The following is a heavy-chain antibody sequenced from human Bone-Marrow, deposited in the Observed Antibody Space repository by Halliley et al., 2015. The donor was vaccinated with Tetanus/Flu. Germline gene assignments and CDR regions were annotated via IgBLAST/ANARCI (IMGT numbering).Heavy chain of an antibody. CDR1: DESLSGYY. CDR3: ARGGWRRQRNWFDP. CDR2: ISHSGSA. Sequence: TLSLTCAVVDESLSGYYWSWLRQPPGKGLEWIGEISHSGSARYNSALRSRVTMSVDTSKKQISLKLRSATAADTAVYYYARGGWRRQRNWFDPWGQGTLATVSS. D-gene: IGHD6-19*01. J-gene: IGHJ5*02. V-gene: IGHV4-34*01.